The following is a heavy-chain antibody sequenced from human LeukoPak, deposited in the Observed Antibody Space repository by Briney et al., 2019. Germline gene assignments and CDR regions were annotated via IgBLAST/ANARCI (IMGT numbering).Heavy chain of an antibody. J-gene: IGHJ4*02. CDR2: ISSSGNYI. V-gene: IGHV3-21*01. CDR3: VREEYGGNSVFDS. Sequence: GGSLRLSCAASRFTFSIYIMNWVRQAPGKGLEWVSFISSSGNYIYYADSVKGRFTISRDNAKNSLYLQMNSLRAEDTAVYYCVREEYGGNSVFDSWGQGTLVTVSS. D-gene: IGHD4-23*01. CDR1: RFTFSIYI.